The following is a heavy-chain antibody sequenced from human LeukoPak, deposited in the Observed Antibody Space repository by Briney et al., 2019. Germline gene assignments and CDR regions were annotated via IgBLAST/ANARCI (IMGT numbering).Heavy chain of an antibody. CDR2: IYYSGST. CDR3: ARENCSGGSCYSIYYYYYMDV. V-gene: IGHV4-39*07. D-gene: IGHD2-15*01. Sequence: SETLSLTCTVSGGSISSSLYYWGWIRQSPGTGLEWIGSIYYSGSTYYNPSLKSRVTISVDTSKNQFSLKLSSVTAADTAVYYCARENCSGGSCYSIYYYYYMDVWGKGTTVTVSS. CDR1: GGSISSSLYY. J-gene: IGHJ6*03.